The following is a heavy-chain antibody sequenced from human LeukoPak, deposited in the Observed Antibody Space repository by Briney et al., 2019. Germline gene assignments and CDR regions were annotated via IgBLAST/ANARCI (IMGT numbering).Heavy chain of an antibody. D-gene: IGHD6-19*01. J-gene: IGHJ4*02. CDR1: VFTFSDYY. V-gene: IGHV3-11*06. Sequence: GGSLRLSCAASVFTFSDYYMTWIRQAPRKGREWVSYISSGSSSTNYADSVKGRFTISRDNAQKSLYLQMSNLRAEDTAVYYCVRGADNSDWYTLDDWGQGTLVTVSS. CDR3: VRGADNSDWYTLDD. CDR2: ISSGSSST.